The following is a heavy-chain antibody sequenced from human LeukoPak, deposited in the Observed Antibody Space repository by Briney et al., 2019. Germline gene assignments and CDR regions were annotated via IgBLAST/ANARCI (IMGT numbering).Heavy chain of an antibody. V-gene: IGHV1-24*01. J-gene: IGHJ3*02. CDR1: VYTLTELS. CDR2: FYPEDVEP. Sequence: ASVKISCKISVYTLTELSMHWVRQAPGKGLECRGSFYPEDVEPINAQKFQGRVTMTEGTSTDTASMELSTLRSENTTVYYCATPMVGATTISYAFDIWGQGTMVTVSS. CDR3: ATPMVGATTISYAFDI. D-gene: IGHD1-26*01.